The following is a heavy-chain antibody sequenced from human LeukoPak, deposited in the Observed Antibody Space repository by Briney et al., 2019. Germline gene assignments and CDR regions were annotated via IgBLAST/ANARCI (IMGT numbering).Heavy chain of an antibody. CDR3: ARGARYSGSYARWRHFDY. D-gene: IGHD1-26*01. J-gene: IGHJ4*02. Sequence: GASVTVSCKASGYTFTGYYMHWVRQAPGQGLEWMGWINPNSGGTNYAQKFQGRVTMTRDTSISTAYMELSRLRSDDTAVYYCARGARYSGSYARWRHFDYWGQGTLVTVSS. V-gene: IGHV1-2*02. CDR1: GYTFTGYY. CDR2: INPNSGGT.